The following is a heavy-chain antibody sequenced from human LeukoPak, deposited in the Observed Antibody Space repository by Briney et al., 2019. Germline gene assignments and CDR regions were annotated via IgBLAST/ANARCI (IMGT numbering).Heavy chain of an antibody. CDR2: ISASGGST. Sequence: PGGSLRLSCAASGFTFSSYWMSWVRQAPGQGLEWVSSISASGGSTYYADSVKGRFTISRDNSKNMLYLQMNSLRAEDTAVYFCASSSTWRSWFDPWGQGTLVTVSS. J-gene: IGHJ5*02. CDR3: ASSSTWRSWFDP. D-gene: IGHD6-13*01. CDR1: GFTFSSYW. V-gene: IGHV3-23*01.